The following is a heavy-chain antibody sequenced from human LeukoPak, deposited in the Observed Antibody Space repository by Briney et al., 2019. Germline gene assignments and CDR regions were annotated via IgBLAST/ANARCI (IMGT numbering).Heavy chain of an antibody. CDR3: AKKPGHYYDSSGYSREYYFDY. Sequence: PGGSLRLSCAASGFTFSSYAMSWVRQAPGKGLEWVSAISGSGGSTYYADSVKGRFTISRDSSKNTLYLQMNSLRAEDTAVYYCAKKPGHYYDSSGYSREYYFDYWGQGTLVTVSS. CDR1: GFTFSSYA. V-gene: IGHV3-23*01. J-gene: IGHJ4*02. D-gene: IGHD3-22*01. CDR2: ISGSGGST.